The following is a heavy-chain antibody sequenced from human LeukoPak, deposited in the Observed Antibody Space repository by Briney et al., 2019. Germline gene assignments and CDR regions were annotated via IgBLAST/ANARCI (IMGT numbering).Heavy chain of an antibody. CDR3: ARDNWTDY. Sequence: GGSLRLSCAASGFTFYTFGFHWVRQAPGRGLEWVANIKEDGSEKYYVDSVKGRFTFSRDNAENSLYLQMNSLRAEDTAVYYCARDNWTDYWGQGTLVTVSS. D-gene: IGHD3/OR15-3a*01. CDR1: GFTFYTFG. J-gene: IGHJ4*02. CDR2: IKEDGSEK. V-gene: IGHV3-7*01.